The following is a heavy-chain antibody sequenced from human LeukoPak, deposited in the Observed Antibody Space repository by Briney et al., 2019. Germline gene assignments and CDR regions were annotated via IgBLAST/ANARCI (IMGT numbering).Heavy chain of an antibody. J-gene: IGHJ6*03. Sequence: GGSLRLSCEASEFTFRRYSMNWVRQAPGKGLEWVSSISSSSTYKYYADSVKGRFTISRDNARNSLYQQMNNLRAEDTAVYYCAREGGADLGYYYMDVWGKGTTVIVSS. CDR2: ISSSSTYK. D-gene: IGHD2-21*02. V-gene: IGHV3-21*01. CDR3: AREGGADLGYYYMDV. CDR1: EFTFRRYS.